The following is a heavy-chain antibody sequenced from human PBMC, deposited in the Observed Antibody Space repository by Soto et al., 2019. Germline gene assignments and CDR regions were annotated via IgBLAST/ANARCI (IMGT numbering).Heavy chain of an antibody. Sequence: GGSLRLSCAASGFTVSNNYMTWVRQAPGKGLEWVSVTYSGGSTYYADSVKGRFTISRDNSKNTLYLQMNSLRAEDTAVYYCARVLYGSGSYYWFDPWGQGTLVTVSS. D-gene: IGHD3-10*01. V-gene: IGHV3-53*01. CDR2: TYSGGST. J-gene: IGHJ5*02. CDR3: ARVLYGSGSYYWFDP. CDR1: GFTVSNNY.